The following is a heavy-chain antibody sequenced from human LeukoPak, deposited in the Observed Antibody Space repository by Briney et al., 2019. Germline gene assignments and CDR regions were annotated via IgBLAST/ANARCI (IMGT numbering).Heavy chain of an antibody. V-gene: IGHV4-4*02. Sequence: SETLSLTCAVSGGSISSSNWWSWVRQPPGKGLEWIGEIYHSGSTYYNPSLKSRVTISVDRSKNQFSLKLSSVTAADTAVYYCARETSDIVVVPAAPDWGQGTLVTVSS. D-gene: IGHD2-2*01. CDR3: ARETSDIVVVPAAPD. J-gene: IGHJ4*02. CDR2: IYHSGST. CDR1: GGSISSSNW.